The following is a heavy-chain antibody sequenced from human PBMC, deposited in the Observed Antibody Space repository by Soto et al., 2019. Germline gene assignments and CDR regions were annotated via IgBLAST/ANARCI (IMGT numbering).Heavy chain of an antibody. V-gene: IGHV4-59*01. CDR1: GGSISSYY. D-gene: IGHD6-19*01. CDR2: IYYSGST. Sequence: SETLSLTCTVSGGSISSYYWSWIRQPPGKGLEWIGYIYYSGSTNYNPSHKSRVTISVDTSKNQFSLKLSSVTAADTAVYYCARGLSSGWPGGLNYWGQGTLVTVSS. J-gene: IGHJ4*02. CDR3: ARGLSSGWPGGLNY.